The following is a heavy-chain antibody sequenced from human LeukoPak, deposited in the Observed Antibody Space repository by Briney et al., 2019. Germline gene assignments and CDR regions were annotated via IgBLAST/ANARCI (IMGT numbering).Heavy chain of an antibody. J-gene: IGHJ6*03. CDR3: ARGQDYYDSSGYYWGYYYYMDV. D-gene: IGHD3-22*01. V-gene: IGHV4-34*01. CDR2: INHSGST. CDR1: GGSFSGYY. Sequence: PSETPSLTCAVYGGSFSGYYWSWIRQPPGKGLEWIGEINHSGSTNYNPSLKSRVTISVDTSKNQFSLKLSSVTAADTAVYYCARGQDYYDSSGYYWGYYYYMDVWGKGTTVTVSS.